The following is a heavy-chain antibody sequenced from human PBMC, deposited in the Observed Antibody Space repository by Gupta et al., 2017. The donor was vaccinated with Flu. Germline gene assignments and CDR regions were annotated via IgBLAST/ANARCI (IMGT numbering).Heavy chain of an antibody. CDR1: GFTFSTYW. D-gene: IGHD6-13*01. Sequence: EVQLVESGGGLVQPGGSLSLSCAASGFTFSTYWMHWVRQAPGKGLVWVSRINGDGTYADYADSVKGRFTFSRDNAKNTLFLQMNSLRAEDTAVYYCTRGTSAAYSTPLGDYWGQGTLVTVSS. J-gene: IGHJ4*02. CDR3: TRGTSAAYSTPLGDY. V-gene: IGHV3-74*01. CDR2: INGDGTYA.